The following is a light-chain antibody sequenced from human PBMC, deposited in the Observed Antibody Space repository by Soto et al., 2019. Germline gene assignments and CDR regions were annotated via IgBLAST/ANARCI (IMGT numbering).Light chain of an antibody. V-gene: IGLV2-14*01. Sequence: QSVLTQPASVSGSPGQSITISCTGTSTDVGNYNYVSWYQQHPGTAPKLMIFEVSNRPSGVSDRFSGSKSGNTASLTISGLQAEDEADYYCCSYTTTTTLYVFGTGTKHRP. CDR1: STDVGNYNY. J-gene: IGLJ1*01. CDR3: CSYTTTTTLYV. CDR2: EVS.